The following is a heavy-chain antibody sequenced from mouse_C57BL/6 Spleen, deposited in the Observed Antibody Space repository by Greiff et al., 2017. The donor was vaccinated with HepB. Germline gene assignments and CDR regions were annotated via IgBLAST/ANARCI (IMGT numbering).Heavy chain of an antibody. Sequence: EVKLQESGGDLVKPGGSLKLSCAASGFTFSSYGMSWVRQTPDKRLEWVATISSGGSYTYYPDSVKGRFTISRDNAKNTLYLQMSSLKSEDTAMYYCARHQSYYGSSEYYFDYWGQGTTLTVSS. D-gene: IGHD1-1*01. J-gene: IGHJ2*01. CDR2: ISSGGSYT. CDR3: ARHQSYYGSSEYYFDY. V-gene: IGHV5-6*01. CDR1: GFTFSSYG.